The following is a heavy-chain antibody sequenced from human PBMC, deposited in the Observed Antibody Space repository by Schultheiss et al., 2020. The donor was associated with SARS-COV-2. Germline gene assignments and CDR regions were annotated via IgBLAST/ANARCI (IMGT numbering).Heavy chain of an antibody. CDR2: INQSGGT. J-gene: IGHJ4*02. D-gene: IGHD2-15*01. CDR1: GGSFSGYY. CDR3: AKDRPTPRYFDY. Sequence: SETLSLTCAVYGGSFSGYYWTWIRQTPGKGLEWIGEINQSGGTNYNPSLKSRVKISVDTSKTQFSLNLRSVTAADTAVYYCAKDRPTPRYFDYWGQGTLVTVSS. V-gene: IGHV4-34*01.